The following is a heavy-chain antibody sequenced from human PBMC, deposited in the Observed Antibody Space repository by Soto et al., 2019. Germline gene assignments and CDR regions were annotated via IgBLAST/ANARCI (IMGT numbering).Heavy chain of an antibody. J-gene: IGHJ5*02. D-gene: IGHD6-6*01. V-gene: IGHV3-23*01. CDR3: VKASTYSSSQGWFDP. Sequence: GGSLRLSCAASGFTFSNYALTWVRQAPGKGLEWVSGISGSGDSTYYADSVKGRFTISRDNAKNSLYLQMNSLRAEDTALYYCVKASTYSSSQGWFDPWGQGTMVTVSS. CDR2: ISGSGDST. CDR1: GFTFSNYA.